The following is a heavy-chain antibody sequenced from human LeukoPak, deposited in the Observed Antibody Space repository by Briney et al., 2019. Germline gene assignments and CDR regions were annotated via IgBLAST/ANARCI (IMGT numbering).Heavy chain of an antibody. CDR3: ARDGRIYYDSSGYYAMGAFDI. Sequence: GGSLRLSCAASGFTFSSYSMNWVRQAPGKGLEWVSYISSSSSTIYYADSVKGRFTISRDNAKNSLYLQMNSLRAEDTAVYYCARDGRIYYDSSGYYAMGAFDIWGQGTMVTVSS. J-gene: IGHJ3*02. V-gene: IGHV3-48*01. CDR2: ISSSSSTI. CDR1: GFTFSSYS. D-gene: IGHD3-22*01.